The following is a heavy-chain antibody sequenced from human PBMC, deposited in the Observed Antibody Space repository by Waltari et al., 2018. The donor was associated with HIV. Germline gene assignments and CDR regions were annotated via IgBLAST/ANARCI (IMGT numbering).Heavy chain of an antibody. Sequence: QLTLKASGPTLVKPTQTLPLTCTFSGFSLSTSGVGVGWIRQPPGKALEWLALIYWNDDKRYSQSLKTRLTSTKDTSKNQGVLTMTNMDPVDTATYYCAHASTALFSRDWGQGTLVTVSS. CDR1: GFSLSTSGVG. D-gene: IGHD5-18*01. V-gene: IGHV2-5*01. CDR2: IYWNDDK. CDR3: AHASTALFSRD. J-gene: IGHJ4*02.